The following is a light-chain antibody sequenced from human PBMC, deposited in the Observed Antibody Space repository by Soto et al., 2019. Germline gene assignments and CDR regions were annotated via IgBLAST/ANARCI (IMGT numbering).Light chain of an antibody. Sequence: EIVMTQSPATLSVSPGERGTLSCRASQSVSNNLAWYQQKPGQAPRLLIYDASNRATGIPARFSGSGSVTDFTLTISSLEPEDFAVYYCQQRSNWATFGPGTKVDIK. CDR1: QSVSNN. V-gene: IGKV3-11*01. CDR3: QQRSNWAT. CDR2: DAS. J-gene: IGKJ3*01.